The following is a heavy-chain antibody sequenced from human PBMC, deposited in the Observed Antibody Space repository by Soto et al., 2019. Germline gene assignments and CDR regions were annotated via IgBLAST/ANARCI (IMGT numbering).Heavy chain of an antibody. D-gene: IGHD2-15*01. CDR3: ARVAPPQDY. V-gene: IGHV3-11*05. CDR1: GFTLSDYY. Sequence: GGSLRLSCAASGFTLSDYYMSWIRQAPGKGLEWVSYISSGRSSTNYADSVKGRFTISRDSAKNSLYLQMNSLRAEDTAVYYCARVAPPQDYWGQGTLVTSPQ. J-gene: IGHJ4*02. CDR2: ISSGRSST.